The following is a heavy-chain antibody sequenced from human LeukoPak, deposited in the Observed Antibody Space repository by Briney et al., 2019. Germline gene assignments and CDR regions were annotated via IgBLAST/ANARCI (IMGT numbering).Heavy chain of an antibody. Sequence: PGGSLRLSCAASGFTCSDYGMHWVRQAPGKGLEWVAFIRNDGSNEYYPDSVKGRLTISRDNSRNTLYLQMNSLRPEDTAVYYCAKGGSASHNWFDPWGQGTLVTVSS. D-gene: IGHD2-15*01. J-gene: IGHJ5*02. CDR1: GFTCSDYG. V-gene: IGHV3-30*02. CDR2: IRNDGSNE. CDR3: AKGGSASHNWFDP.